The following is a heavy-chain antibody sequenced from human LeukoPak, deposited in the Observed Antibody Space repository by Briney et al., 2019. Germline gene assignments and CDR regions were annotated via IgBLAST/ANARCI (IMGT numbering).Heavy chain of an antibody. D-gene: IGHD6-13*01. CDR3: AREGGLAAAGPFDY. CDR1: GGSFSGYY. J-gene: IGHJ4*02. V-gene: IGHV4-34*01. CDR2: INHSGST. Sequence: SETPSLTCAVYGGSFSGYYWSWIRQPPGKGLEWIGEINHSGSTNYNPSLKSRVTISVDTSKNQFSLKLSSVTAADTAVYYCAREGGLAAAGPFDYWGQGTLVTVSS.